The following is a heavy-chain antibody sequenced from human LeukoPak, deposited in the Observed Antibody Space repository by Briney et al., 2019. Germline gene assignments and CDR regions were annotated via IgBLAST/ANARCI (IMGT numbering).Heavy chain of an antibody. Sequence: SETLSLTCTVSGGSISSYYWSWIRQPPGKGLEWIGSIYYSGSTYYNPSLKSRVTISVDTSKNQFSLKLSSVTAADTAVYYCARVNYDFWSGYYPYYYYYYMDVWGKGTTVTVSS. CDR1: GGSISSYY. V-gene: IGHV4-39*07. J-gene: IGHJ6*03. CDR3: ARVNYDFWSGYYPYYYYYYMDV. D-gene: IGHD3-3*01. CDR2: IYYSGST.